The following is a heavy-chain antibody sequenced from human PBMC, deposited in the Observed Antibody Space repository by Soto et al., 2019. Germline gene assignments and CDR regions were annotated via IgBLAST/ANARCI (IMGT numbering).Heavy chain of an antibody. D-gene: IGHD3-10*01. CDR1: GFRFDDYA. CDR3: ARSNSNELYYHFES. J-gene: IGHJ4*02. CDR2: INWNSDTI. V-gene: IGHV3-9*01. Sequence: EVQLVESGGGSVQPGGSLRLSCVASGFRFDDYAMHWVRQRPGKGLEWVSGINWNSDTIGYDDSVKGRFIVSRDNAAGSLLLLMSSLTAEDTAIYFCARSNSNELYYHFESWGQGTPVTVSS.